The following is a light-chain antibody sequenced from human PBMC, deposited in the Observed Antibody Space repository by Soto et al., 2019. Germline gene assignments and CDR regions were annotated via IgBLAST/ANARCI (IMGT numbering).Light chain of an antibody. CDR3: QQYGSPPIT. V-gene: IGKV3-20*01. J-gene: IGKJ5*01. CDR1: QPVSSN. CDR2: GVS. Sequence: EIVLTQSPATLPVSPGERATLSCRSSQPVSSNLAWYQQKPGQAPRLLIYGVSTRATGIPARFSGSGSGTDFTLTISRLEPEDFAAYYCQQYGSPPITFGQGTRLEIK.